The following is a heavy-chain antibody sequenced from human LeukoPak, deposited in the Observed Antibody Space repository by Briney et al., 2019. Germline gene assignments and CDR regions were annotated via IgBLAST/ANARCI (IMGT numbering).Heavy chain of an antibody. CDR2: ISYDGSNK. CDR3: ARGYYDSSGYYKRLFDY. Sequence: GGSLRLSCAASGFTFSSYAMHWVRQAPGKGLEWVAVISYDGSNKYYADSVKGRFTISRDNSKNTLYLQMNSLRAEDTAVYYCARGYYDSSGYYKRLFDYWGQGTLVTVSS. CDR1: GFTFSSYA. D-gene: IGHD3-22*01. V-gene: IGHV3-30-3*01. J-gene: IGHJ4*02.